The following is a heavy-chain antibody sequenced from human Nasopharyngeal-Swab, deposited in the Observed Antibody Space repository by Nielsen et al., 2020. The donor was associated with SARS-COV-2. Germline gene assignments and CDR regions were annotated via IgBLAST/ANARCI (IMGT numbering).Heavy chain of an antibody. CDR3: ARATYYYDSSGYFDY. D-gene: IGHD3-22*01. Sequence: GESLKISCAASGFTFSSYSMNGVRQAPGKGLEWVSSIRSSSSYIYYADSVKGRFTISRDNAKNSLYLQMNSLRAEDTAVYYCARATYYYDSSGYFDYWGQGTLVTVSS. CDR1: GFTFSSYS. J-gene: IGHJ4*02. V-gene: IGHV3-21*01. CDR2: IRSSSSYI.